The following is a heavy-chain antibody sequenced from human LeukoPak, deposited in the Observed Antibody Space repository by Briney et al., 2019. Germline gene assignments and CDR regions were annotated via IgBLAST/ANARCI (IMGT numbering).Heavy chain of an antibody. CDR1: AFSFRNFG. Sequence: PGGSLRLSCAASAFSFRNFGMHWVRQAPGKGLEWVAGISNDGSNKYYGDSVKGRFTISRDDSKNTLHLQMNSLKTEDTAVYYCTTIYTVAKRAGYWGQGTLVTVSS. J-gene: IGHJ4*02. CDR2: ISNDGSNK. D-gene: IGHD4-23*01. V-gene: IGHV3-30*03. CDR3: TTIYTVAKRAGY.